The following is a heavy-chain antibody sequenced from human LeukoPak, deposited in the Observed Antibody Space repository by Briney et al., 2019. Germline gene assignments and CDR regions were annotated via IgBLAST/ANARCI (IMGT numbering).Heavy chain of an antibody. Sequence: PSETLSLTCAVYGGSFSGYYWSWIRQPPGKGLEWIGEINHSGSTNYNPSLKSRVTISVDTSKNQFSLKLGSVTAADTAVYYCARDQRYVWGSYRSLDYWGQGTLVTVSS. D-gene: IGHD3-16*02. CDR1: GGSFSGYY. CDR2: INHSGST. J-gene: IGHJ4*02. V-gene: IGHV4-34*01. CDR3: ARDQRYVWGSYRSLDY.